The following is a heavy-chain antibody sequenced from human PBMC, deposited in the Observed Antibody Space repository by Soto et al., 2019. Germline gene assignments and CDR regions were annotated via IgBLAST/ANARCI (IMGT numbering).Heavy chain of an antibody. J-gene: IGHJ4*02. Sequence: PGGSLRLSCAASGFTFSSYAMSWVRQAPGKGLEWVSAISGSGGSTYYADSVKGRFTISRDNSKNTLYLQMNSLRAEDTAVYYCASGRFLEWLLSHWGQGTLVTVSS. V-gene: IGHV3-23*01. D-gene: IGHD3-3*01. CDR2: ISGSGGST. CDR3: ASGRFLEWLLSH. CDR1: GFTFSSYA.